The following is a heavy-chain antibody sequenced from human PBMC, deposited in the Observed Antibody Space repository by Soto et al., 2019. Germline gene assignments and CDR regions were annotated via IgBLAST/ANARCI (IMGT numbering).Heavy chain of an antibody. CDR1: GSSLSGYA. CDR2: ITGSGTST. Sequence: PRGSLRLSCAASGSSLSGYAMTWVRQAPGKGLEWVSSITGSGTSTYYADSVRGRFIISRDNSKNTVSLQMNSLRDDDTAVYSCGKSPDFYYYTRDDWGQGTTVTVSS. CDR3: GKSPDFYYYTRDD. J-gene: IGHJ6*02. V-gene: IGHV3-23*01.